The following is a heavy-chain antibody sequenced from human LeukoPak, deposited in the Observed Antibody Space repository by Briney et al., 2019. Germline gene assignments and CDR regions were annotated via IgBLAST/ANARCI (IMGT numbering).Heavy chain of an antibody. CDR1: GGTFSTSS. J-gene: IGHJ4*02. D-gene: IGHD5-12*01. CDR2: IKPSGVGT. V-gene: IGHV1-46*01. Sequence: SVKVSCKAFGGTFSTSSISWVRQAPGQGLEWMGIIKPSGVGTGYAQKFQGRVTMTSDTSTSTVYMDLSSLRSEDTAVYYCVREYPGGSFDYWGQGTLVTVSS. CDR3: VREYPGGSFDY.